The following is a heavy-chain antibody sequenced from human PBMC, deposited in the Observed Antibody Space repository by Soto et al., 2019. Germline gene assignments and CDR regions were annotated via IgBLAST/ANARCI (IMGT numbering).Heavy chain of an antibody. Sequence: SETLSLTCTVSGASISGFYWSWIRKSAGKGLEWIGRIYATGTTDYNPSLKSRVMMSVDTSKKQFSLKLRSVTAADTAVYYCVRDGTKTLRDWFDPWGEG. CDR1: GASISGFY. J-gene: IGHJ5*02. CDR3: VRDGTKTLRDWFDP. CDR2: IYATGTT. D-gene: IGHD1-1*01. V-gene: IGHV4-4*07.